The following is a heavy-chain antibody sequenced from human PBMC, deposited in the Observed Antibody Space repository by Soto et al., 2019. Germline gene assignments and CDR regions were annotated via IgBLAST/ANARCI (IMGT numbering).Heavy chain of an antibody. CDR1: GGRLSSYA. CDR2: IIPIFGTA. D-gene: IGHD3-16*01. J-gene: IGHJ4*02. CDR3: ADGWGSDFSDAFDY. V-gene: IGHV1-69*13. Sequence: ASAKVTCKACGGRLSSYASSWLRHAPGQGLEWMGGIIPIFGTANYGQKFQGRVKITADESTSTVYMELSSLRSEETAVYYCADGWGSDFSDAFDYWGQGTLVTVTS.